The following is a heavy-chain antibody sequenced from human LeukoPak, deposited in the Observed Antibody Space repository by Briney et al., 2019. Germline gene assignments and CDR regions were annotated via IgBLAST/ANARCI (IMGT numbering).Heavy chain of an antibody. CDR2: IFYSGNT. V-gene: IGHV4-59*08. Sequence: PSETLSLTCTVSGGSITSNCWSWIRQPPGKGLEWIGYIFYSGNTNYNPSLKSRVTISLDMSKTQFSLKLSSVTAADTAVYYCARLLRSVTTSAIWYFDLWGRGTLVTVSS. CDR1: GGSITSNC. D-gene: IGHD4-17*01. CDR3: ARLLRSVTTSAIWYFDL. J-gene: IGHJ2*01.